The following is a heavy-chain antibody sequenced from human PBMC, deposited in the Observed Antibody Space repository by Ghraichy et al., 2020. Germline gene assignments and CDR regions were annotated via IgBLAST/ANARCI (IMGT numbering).Heavy chain of an antibody. CDR2: ITYDGDRQ. CDR3: VTEGGVWFGDPFV. Sequence: LTCEASGLKFSSYGHHWVRQAPGQGLEWVALITYDGDRQHFAESVKGRFTIYRDDSKSMLYLQMKSLRPEDTALYSWVTEGGVWFGDPFVWGQGTLVTVSS. V-gene: IGHV3-30*03. D-gene: IGHD3-10*01. CDR1: GLKFSSYG. J-gene: IGHJ4*02.